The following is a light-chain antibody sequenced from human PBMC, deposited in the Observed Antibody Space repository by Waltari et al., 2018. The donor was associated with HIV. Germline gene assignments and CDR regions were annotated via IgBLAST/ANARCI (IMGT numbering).Light chain of an antibody. CDR3: QQYYSTPQT. J-gene: IGKJ1*01. CDR1: QSVLYSSNNKNY. Sequence: DIVMTQSPASLAVSLGARATINCQSSQSVLYSSNNKNYLAWYQQKPGQPPKLLIYWASTRESGVPDRFSGSGSGTDFTLTISSLQAEDVAVYYCQQYYSTPQTFGQGTKVEIK. CDR2: WAS. V-gene: IGKV4-1*01.